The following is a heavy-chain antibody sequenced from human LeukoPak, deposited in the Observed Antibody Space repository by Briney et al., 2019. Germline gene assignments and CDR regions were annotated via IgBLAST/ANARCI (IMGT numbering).Heavy chain of an antibody. Sequence: GGSLRLSCAASGFTFSTYAMHWVRQAPGKGLEWVAVMSSDENTKYYADSVKGRFTISRDNAKNSLYLQMNSLRAEDTAVYYCIVLAVTATLGFDYWGQGTLVTVSS. CDR3: IVLAVTATLGFDY. CDR2: MSSDENTK. J-gene: IGHJ4*02. V-gene: IGHV3-30*04. D-gene: IGHD6-19*01. CDR1: GFTFSTYA.